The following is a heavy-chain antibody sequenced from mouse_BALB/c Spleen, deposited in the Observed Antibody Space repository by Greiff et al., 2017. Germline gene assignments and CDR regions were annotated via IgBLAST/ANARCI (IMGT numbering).Heavy chain of an antibody. CDR1: GYSFTGYY. D-gene: IGHD2-10*02. CDR2: INPYNGAT. V-gene: IGHV1-26*01. J-gene: IGHJ3*01. CDR3: ARELYVIYGEVWCAY. Sequence: VEPGASVKISCKASGYSFTGYYMHWVKQSHVKSLEWIGRINPYNGATSYNQNFKDKASLTVDKSSSTAYMELHSLTSEDSAVYYCARELYVIYGEVWCAYWGQGTLVSVSA.